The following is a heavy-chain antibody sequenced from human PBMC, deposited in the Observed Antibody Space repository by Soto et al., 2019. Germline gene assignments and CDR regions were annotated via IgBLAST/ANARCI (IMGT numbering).Heavy chain of an antibody. Sequence: ESGGGVVQPGRSLRLSCAASGFTFSSYAMHWVRQAPGKGLEWVAVISYDGSNKYYADSVKGRFTISRDNSKNTLYLQMNSLRAEDTAVYYCARGPHYYDTVFPENEYFQHWGQGTLVTVSS. D-gene: IGHD3-22*01. J-gene: IGHJ1*01. CDR2: ISYDGSNK. V-gene: IGHV3-30-3*01. CDR1: GFTFSSYA. CDR3: ARGPHYYDTVFPENEYFQH.